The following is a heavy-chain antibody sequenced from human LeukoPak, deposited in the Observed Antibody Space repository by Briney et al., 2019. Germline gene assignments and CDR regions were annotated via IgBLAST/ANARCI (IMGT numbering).Heavy chain of an antibody. Sequence: AGGSLRLSCAASGFTFNIYAIHWVRQAPGKGLEWVAVISYDGSNKYYADSVKGRFTISRDNPKNTLYLQMNSLRPEDTAVYYCAKEPASSGWFDPWGQGTLVAVSS. J-gene: IGHJ5*02. CDR2: ISYDGSNK. CDR1: GFTFNIYA. D-gene: IGHD6-19*01. V-gene: IGHV3-30-3*01. CDR3: AKEPASSGWFDP.